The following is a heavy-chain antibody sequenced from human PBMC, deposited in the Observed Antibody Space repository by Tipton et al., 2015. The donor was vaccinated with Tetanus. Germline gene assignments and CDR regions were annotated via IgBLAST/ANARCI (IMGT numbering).Heavy chain of an antibody. J-gene: IGHJ4*02. D-gene: IGHD2-21*01. CDR3: ARAPSRISRAYDY. V-gene: IGHV1-69*01. CDR1: GGAFTNYA. Sequence: QLVQSGVEMKKPGSSVKVSCKASGGAFTNYALSWVRQAPGQGLEWVGGITPIFGTTNSAPKFQGRVTITADESTNTAYMELSSLRSEDTAVYYCARAPSRISRAYDYWGQGTQITVSS. CDR2: ITPIFGTT.